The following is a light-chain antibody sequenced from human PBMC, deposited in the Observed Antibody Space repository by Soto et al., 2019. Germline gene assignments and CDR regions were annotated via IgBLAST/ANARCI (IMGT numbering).Light chain of an antibody. CDR1: QSISSY. J-gene: IGKJ5*01. CDR2: AAS. Sequence: DIQMTQSPSSLSALVVDRVTITCRASQSISSYLNWYQQKPGKAPNLLMYAASSLQSGVPSRFSGSGSGTDFTLTISSLQPEDFATYYCQQSYSIPFTFGQGTRLEIK. CDR3: QQSYSIPFT. V-gene: IGKV1-39*01.